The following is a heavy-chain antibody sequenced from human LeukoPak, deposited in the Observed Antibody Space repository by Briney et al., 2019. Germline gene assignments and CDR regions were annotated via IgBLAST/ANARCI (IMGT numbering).Heavy chain of an antibody. V-gene: IGHV4-38-2*02. CDR1: GYSIGSDYY. CDR3: ARDPDTAMAQSDY. Sequence: SETLSLTCTVSGYSIGSDYYWGGIRQPPGKGLEWIGSIYHSGSTYYNPSLKSRVTISIDTSKNQFSLKLSSVTAADTAVYFCARDPDTAMAQSDYWGQGTLVTVSS. J-gene: IGHJ4*02. CDR2: IYHSGST. D-gene: IGHD5-18*01.